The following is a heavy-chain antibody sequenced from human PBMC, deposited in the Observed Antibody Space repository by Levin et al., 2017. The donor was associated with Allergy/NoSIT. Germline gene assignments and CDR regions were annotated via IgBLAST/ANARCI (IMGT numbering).Heavy chain of an antibody. V-gene: IGHV3-7*02. CDR2: IKQDGSEK. Sequence: GESLKISCAASGFTFSSYWMSWVRQAPGKGLEWVANIKQDGSEKYYVDSVKGRFTISRDNAKNSLYLQMNSLRAEDTAVYYCASGRQLAIDYWGQGTLVTVSS. CDR1: GFTFSSYW. D-gene: IGHD6-13*01. J-gene: IGHJ4*02. CDR3: ASGRQLAIDY.